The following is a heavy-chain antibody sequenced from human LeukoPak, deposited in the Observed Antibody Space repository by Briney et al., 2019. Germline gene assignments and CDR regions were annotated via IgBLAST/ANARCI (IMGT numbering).Heavy chain of an antibody. CDR1: GFTFSSYG. Sequence: GGSLRLSCAASGFTFSSYGMHWVRQAPGKGLEWVAFIRYDGSNKYYADSVKGRFTISRDNSKNTLYLQKNSLRAEDTAVYYCAKLAAAGFDYWGQGTLVTVSS. CDR3: AKLAAAGFDY. J-gene: IGHJ4*02. CDR2: IRYDGSNK. D-gene: IGHD6-13*01. V-gene: IGHV3-30*02.